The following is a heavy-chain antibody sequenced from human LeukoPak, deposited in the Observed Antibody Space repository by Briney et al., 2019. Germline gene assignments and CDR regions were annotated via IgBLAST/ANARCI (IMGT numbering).Heavy chain of an antibody. CDR1: GFTFSSYA. J-gene: IGHJ4*02. Sequence: GGSLRLSCAASGFTFSSYAMHWVRQAPGKGLEWVAVISYDGSNKYYADSVKGRFTISRDNSKNTLYLQMNSLRAEDTAVYYCAREPGDDYGDSPGDWGQGTLVTVSS. V-gene: IGHV3-30*04. D-gene: IGHD4-17*01. CDR2: ISYDGSNK. CDR3: AREPGDDYGDSPGD.